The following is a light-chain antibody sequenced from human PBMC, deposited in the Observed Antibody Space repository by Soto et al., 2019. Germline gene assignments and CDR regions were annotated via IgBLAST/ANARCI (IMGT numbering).Light chain of an antibody. V-gene: IGLV1-40*01. J-gene: IGLJ2*01. CDR1: SSNIGAGYD. CDR2: GNS. CDR3: QSYDISLSVSVI. Sequence: QSVQTQPPSVSGAPGQRVTISCTGSSSNIGAGYDVQWYQQLPGAAPKLLIFGNSNRPSGVPDRFSGSRSGTSASLAITGLQAEDEADYFCQSYDISLSVSVIFGGGTKVTVL.